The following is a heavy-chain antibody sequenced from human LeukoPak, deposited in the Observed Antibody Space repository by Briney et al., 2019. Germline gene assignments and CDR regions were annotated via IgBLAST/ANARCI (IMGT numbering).Heavy chain of an antibody. Sequence: SETLSLTCTVSGGSISSGDYYWSWIRQPPGKGLEWIGYIYYSGSTYYNPSLKSRVTISVDTSKNHFSLKLSSVTAADTAVYYCARVGSPTNYYDSSGYYQYFDYWGQGTLVTVSS. J-gene: IGHJ4*02. V-gene: IGHV4-30-4*08. CDR2: IYYSGST. CDR3: ARVGSPTNYYDSSGYYQYFDY. CDR1: GGSISSGDYY. D-gene: IGHD3-22*01.